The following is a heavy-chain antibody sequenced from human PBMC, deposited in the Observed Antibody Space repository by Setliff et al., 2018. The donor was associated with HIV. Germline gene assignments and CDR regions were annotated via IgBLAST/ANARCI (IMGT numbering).Heavy chain of an antibody. J-gene: IGHJ3*02. CDR2: ISSDGRYT. CDR3: VRGKQNGVATYGLDI. D-gene: IGHD2-8*01. Sequence: GGSLRLSCAASGFTFSSFWMHWVRQAPGKGLMWVPRISSDGRYTDYADSVKGRFTVSRDSAKNTLSLQTDSLRPDDTAVYYCVRGKQNGVATYGLDIWGQGTMVTVSS. CDR1: GFTFSSFW. V-gene: IGHV3-74*01.